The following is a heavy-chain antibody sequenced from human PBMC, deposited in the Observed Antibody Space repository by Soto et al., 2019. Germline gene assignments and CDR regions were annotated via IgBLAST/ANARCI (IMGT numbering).Heavy chain of an antibody. CDR2: IYYSGST. CDR1: GGSISSYY. Sequence: QVQLQESGPGLVQPSETLSLTCTVSGGSISSYYWSWIRQPPGKGLEWIGYIYYSGSTNYNPSLKSRVTISVDTSKNQFSLKLSSVTAADTAVYYCARGRDSSSWYVYDYYYGMDVWGQGTTVTVSS. V-gene: IGHV4-59*01. J-gene: IGHJ6*02. CDR3: ARGRDSSSWYVYDYYYGMDV. D-gene: IGHD6-13*01.